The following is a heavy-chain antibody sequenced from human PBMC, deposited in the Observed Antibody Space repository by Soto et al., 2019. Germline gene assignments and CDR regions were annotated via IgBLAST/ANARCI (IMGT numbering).Heavy chain of an antibody. D-gene: IGHD1-7*01. CDR2: IKQDGSVK. CDR3: AKYSELPYEAYLQQ. J-gene: IGHJ1*01. V-gene: IGHV3-7*03. Sequence: PGGSLRLSCAASGFTFSSYWMSWVRQAPGKGLEWVANIKQDGSVKYYVDSVKGRFTISRDNSKSALYLQMNNLRAEDTAIYYCAKYSELPYEAYLQQWGQGTLVTVSS. CDR1: GFTFSSYW.